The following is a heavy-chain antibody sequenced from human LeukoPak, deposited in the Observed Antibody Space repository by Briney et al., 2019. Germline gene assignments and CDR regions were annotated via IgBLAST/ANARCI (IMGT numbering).Heavy chain of an antibody. Sequence: GGSLRLSCAASGFTFSSYSMNWVRRAPGKGLEWVSSISSSSSYIYYADSVKGRFTISRDNAKNSLYLQMNSLRAEDTAVYYCARVLGELLPNYFDYWGQGTLVTVSS. V-gene: IGHV3-21*01. CDR3: ARVLGELLPNYFDY. D-gene: IGHD1-26*01. CDR1: GFTFSSYS. J-gene: IGHJ4*02. CDR2: ISSSSSYI.